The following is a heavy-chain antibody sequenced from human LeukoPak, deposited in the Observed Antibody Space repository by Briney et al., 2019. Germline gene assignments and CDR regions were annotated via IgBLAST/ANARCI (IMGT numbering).Heavy chain of an antibody. D-gene: IGHD6-13*01. CDR1: GGSLSSSSYY. CDR2: IYYSGST. J-gene: IGHJ2*01. Sequence: SETLSLTCTVSGGSLSSSSYYWAWIRQPPGKGLEWIGSIYYSGSTNYNPSLKSRVTISVDTSKNQFSLKLSSVTAADTAVYYCARDITGWRPLAAAGTVWYFDLWGRGTLVTVSS. V-gene: IGHV4-39*07. CDR3: ARDITGWRPLAAAGTVWYFDL.